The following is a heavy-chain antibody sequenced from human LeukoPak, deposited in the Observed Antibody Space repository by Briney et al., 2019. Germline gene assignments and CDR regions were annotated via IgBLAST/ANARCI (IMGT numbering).Heavy chain of an antibody. CDR2: IYTSGST. J-gene: IGHJ6*03. D-gene: IGHD1-26*01. V-gene: IGHV4-4*07. Sequence: SETLSLTCAVYGGSFSGYYWSWIRQPAGKGLEWIGRIYTSGSTYYNPSLKSRVTISVDTSKNQFSLKLSSVTAADTALYYCAREREWELLAVYYYYMDVWGKGTTVTISS. CDR3: AREREWELLAVYYYYMDV. CDR1: GGSFSGYY.